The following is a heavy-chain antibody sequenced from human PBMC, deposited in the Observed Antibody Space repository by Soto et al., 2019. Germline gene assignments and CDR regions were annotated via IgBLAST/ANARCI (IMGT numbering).Heavy chain of an antibody. CDR3: ARGTSWQLPFDY. Sequence: QVQLQESGPGLVKPSATLSLTCTVSSDSISSYYWSWIRQPPGKRLEWIGYISYSGSTDYNPSLKSRVTIAGDTSKNQFSLKVSSVTAAETAVYSCARGTSWQLPFDYWGQGTLVTVSS. CDR2: ISYSGST. V-gene: IGHV4-59*01. CDR1: SDSISSYY. D-gene: IGHD6-13*01. J-gene: IGHJ4*02.